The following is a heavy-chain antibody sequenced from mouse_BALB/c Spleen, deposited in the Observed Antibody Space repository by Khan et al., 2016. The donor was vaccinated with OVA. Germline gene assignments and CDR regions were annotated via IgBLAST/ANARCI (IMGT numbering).Heavy chain of an antibody. J-gene: IGHJ3*01. V-gene: IGHV5-6*01. CDR1: GFTFSSYG. D-gene: IGHD1-3*01. Sequence: EVELVESGGDLVRPGGSLKLSCAASGFTFSSYGMSWVRHSPDKRLEWVATINSDGSYTYYPDSLKGRFIISRDNAKNTLYLQMRSLKSEDTAMYYCASHLSGSFAYWGQGTLVTVSA. CDR2: INSDGSYT. CDR3: ASHLSGSFAY.